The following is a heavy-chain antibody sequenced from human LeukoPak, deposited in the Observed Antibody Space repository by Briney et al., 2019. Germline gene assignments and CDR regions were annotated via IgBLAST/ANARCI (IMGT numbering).Heavy chain of an antibody. CDR3: AKDRHIVATIGPDY. V-gene: IGHV3-23*01. J-gene: IGHJ4*02. D-gene: IGHD5-12*01. Sequence: PGGSLRLSCAASGFTFSSYGMHWVRQAPGKGLEWVSAISGSGGSTYYADSVKGRFTISRDNSKNTLYLQMNSLRAEDTAVYYCAKDRHIVATIGPDYWGQGTLVTVSS. CDR2: ISGSGGST. CDR1: GFTFSSYG.